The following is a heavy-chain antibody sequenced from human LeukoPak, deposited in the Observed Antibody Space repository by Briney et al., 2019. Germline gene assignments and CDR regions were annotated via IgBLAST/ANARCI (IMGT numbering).Heavy chain of an antibody. J-gene: IGHJ4*02. D-gene: IGHD2-21*02. V-gene: IGHV3-21*01. CDR1: GFTFSSYS. CDR3: ARDLEVVTAAPFDY. Sequence: PGGSLRLSCAASGFTFSSYSMNWVRQAPGKGLEWVSSISSSSSYMYYADSVKGRFTISRDNAKNSLHLQMNSLRAEDTAVYYCARDLEVVTAAPFDYWGQGTLVTVSS. CDR2: ISSSSSYM.